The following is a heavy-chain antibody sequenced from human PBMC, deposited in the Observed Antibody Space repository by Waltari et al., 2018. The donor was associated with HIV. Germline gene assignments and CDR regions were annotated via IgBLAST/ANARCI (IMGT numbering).Heavy chain of an antibody. J-gene: IGHJ6*03. V-gene: IGHV1-8*01. D-gene: IGHD3-10*01. Sequence: QVQLVQSGAEVKKPGASVKVSCKASGYTFSSYDINWVRLATGQGLEWMGWMNSNSGNTGYAQKFQGRVTMTRNISISTAYMELSSLRSEDTAVFYCARGLWAARGSDYYYYMDVWGIGTTVIVSS. CDR3: ARGLWAARGSDYYYYMDV. CDR2: MNSNSGNT. CDR1: GYTFSSYD.